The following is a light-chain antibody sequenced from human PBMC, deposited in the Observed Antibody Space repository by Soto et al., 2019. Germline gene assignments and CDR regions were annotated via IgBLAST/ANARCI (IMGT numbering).Light chain of an antibody. CDR2: LAS. V-gene: IGKV2-28*01. Sequence: DIAMTQSPLSLPVTPGEPASISCRSSQSLQHSNGYNYLDWYVQKPGQSPQILIYLASNRASGVAEMFSGRWSGTDITPKISRVEAEDVGTYYCTQALQTPAFGEGTKVEIK. CDR3: TQALQTPA. CDR1: QSLQHSNGYNY. J-gene: IGKJ1*01.